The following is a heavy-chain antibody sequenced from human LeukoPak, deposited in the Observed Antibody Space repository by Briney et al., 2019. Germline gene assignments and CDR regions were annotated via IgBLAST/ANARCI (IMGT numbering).Heavy chain of an antibody. J-gene: IGHJ4*02. CDR3: ARPIYSSGWYYFDY. V-gene: IGHV4-34*01. CDR1: VGSFSGYY. Sequence: SETLSLTCPVFVGSFSGYYWSWIRQPPGKGLEWIGEINHSGSTNYNPSLKSRVTISVDTSKNQFSLKLSSVTAADTAVYYCARPIYSSGWYYFDYWGQGTLVTVSS. D-gene: IGHD6-19*01. CDR2: INHSGST.